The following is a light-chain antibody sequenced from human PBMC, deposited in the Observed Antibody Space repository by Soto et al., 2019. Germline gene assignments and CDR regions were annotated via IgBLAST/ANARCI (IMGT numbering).Light chain of an antibody. CDR3: AAWDDSLNGVV. V-gene: IGLV1-47*01. Sequence: QPVLTQPPSASGTPGQRVTISCSGNSSNIGSNYVYWYQQLPGTAPKLLIYRNNQRPLGVPDRFSGSKSGTSASLAISGLRSEDEADYCCAAWDDSLNGVVFGGVTKLTVL. CDR2: RNN. CDR1: SSNIGSNY. J-gene: IGLJ2*01.